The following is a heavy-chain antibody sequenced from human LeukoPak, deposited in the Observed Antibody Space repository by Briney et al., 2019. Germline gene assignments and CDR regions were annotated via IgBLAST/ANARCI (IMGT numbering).Heavy chain of an antibody. Sequence: ASVKVSCKASGYMFTSYGIGWVRQAPGQDLEWLGWISANNNNTNYAQKFQGRVTMTTDTSTTTVHMELRSLRSDDTAVYYCARVYGGYNFNAFDIWGQGTMVTVSS. D-gene: IGHD5-24*01. CDR2: ISANNNNT. J-gene: IGHJ3*02. V-gene: IGHV1-18*01. CDR1: GYMFTSYG. CDR3: ARVYGGYNFNAFDI.